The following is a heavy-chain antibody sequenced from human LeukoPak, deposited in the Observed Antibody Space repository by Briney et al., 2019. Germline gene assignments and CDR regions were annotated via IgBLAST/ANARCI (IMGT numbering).Heavy chain of an antibody. J-gene: IGHJ4*02. V-gene: IGHV3-7*05. CDR3: ARHTATGQGFDY. CDR2: IKYDGSER. D-gene: IGHD3-9*01. Sequence: GGSLRLSCAASGFTFSTSWMSWVRQAPGKGLEWVANIKYDGSERNYVDSVKGRFTISRDNAENSLYLQMNSLRVEDTAVYYCARHTATGQGFDYWGQGTLVTVSS. CDR1: GFTFSTSW.